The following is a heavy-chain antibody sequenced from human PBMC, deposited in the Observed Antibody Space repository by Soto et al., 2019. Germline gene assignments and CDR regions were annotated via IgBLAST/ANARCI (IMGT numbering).Heavy chain of an antibody. CDR2: ISGSGGST. CDR3: AMTRITGTTGY. D-gene: IGHD1-20*01. V-gene: IGHV3-23*01. Sequence: GGSLRLSCAASGFTFSSYAMSWVRQAPGKGLEWVSAISGSGGSTYYADPVKGRFTISRDNSKNTLYLQMNSLRAEDTAVYYCAMTRITGTTGYWRQGTLVTVSS. J-gene: IGHJ4*02. CDR1: GFTFSSYA.